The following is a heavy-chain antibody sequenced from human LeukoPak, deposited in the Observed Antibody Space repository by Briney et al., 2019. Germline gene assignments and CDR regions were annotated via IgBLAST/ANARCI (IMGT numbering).Heavy chain of an antibody. CDR1: GLNFNDYY. CDR3: AREATRTYLW. Sequence: PGGPLRLSCAASGLNFNDYYMNWLREAPGKGLEWVSYISRSGSDIQYADFVKGRFTISRDNAKNSLYLQMNSWRAEDTAVYYCAREATRTYLWGGQGTLVTVSS. V-gene: IGHV3-11*04. CDR2: ISRSGSDI. J-gene: IGHJ4*02. D-gene: IGHD2-21*01.